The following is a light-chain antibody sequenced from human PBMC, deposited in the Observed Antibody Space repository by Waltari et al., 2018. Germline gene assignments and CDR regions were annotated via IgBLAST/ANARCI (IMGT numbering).Light chain of an antibody. CDR3: QQYNDWPQT. Sequence: IVMTQSPATLSVSPGERVTLSCRASQSVSGNLAWYQQKPGQAPRLLMYGVSTRAAGVPTRFSGSGSGTEFTVTISSLQSEDFAVYYCQQYNDWPQTFGQGTKLETK. V-gene: IGKV3-15*01. CDR2: GVS. CDR1: QSVSGN. J-gene: IGKJ2*01.